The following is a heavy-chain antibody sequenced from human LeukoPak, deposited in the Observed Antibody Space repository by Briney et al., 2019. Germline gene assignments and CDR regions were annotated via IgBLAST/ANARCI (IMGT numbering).Heavy chain of an antibody. Sequence: SETLSLTCTVSGGSISSSSYYWGWIRQPPGKGLEWIGSIYYSGRTYYNPSLKSRVTISIDTPNQFSLRLTSMTAADTAVYYCVRDPKSAVAADWFDPWGQGTLVTVSS. J-gene: IGHJ5*02. CDR2: IYYSGRT. V-gene: IGHV4-39*07. CDR3: VRDPKSAVAADWFDP. D-gene: IGHD6-19*01. CDR1: GGSISSSSYY.